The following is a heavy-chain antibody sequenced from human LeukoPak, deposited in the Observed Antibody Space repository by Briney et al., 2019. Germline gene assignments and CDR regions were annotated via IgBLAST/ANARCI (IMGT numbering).Heavy chain of an antibody. CDR1: GGSISSYY. V-gene: IGHV4-59*01. J-gene: IGHJ5*02. CDR3: ARDSVTIFAFDP. D-gene: IGHD3-3*01. Sequence: SETLFLTCTVSGGSISSYYWSWIRQPPGKGLEWIGYIYYSGSTNYNPSLKSRVTISVDTSKNQFSLKLSSVTAADTAVYYCARDSVTIFAFDPWGQGTLVTVSS. CDR2: IYYSGST.